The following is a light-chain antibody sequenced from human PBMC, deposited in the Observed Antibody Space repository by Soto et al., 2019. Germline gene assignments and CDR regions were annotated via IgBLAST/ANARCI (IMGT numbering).Light chain of an antibody. Sequence: QSALTQPPSVSRAPGQRVTISCTGSSSNIGAGYDVHWYQQLPGTAPKLLIYGNSNRPSGVPDRFSRSKSGTSASLAITGLQAEDEADYYCQSYDSSLSGNVVFGGGTKLTVL. CDR3: QSYDSSLSGNVV. V-gene: IGLV1-40*01. CDR1: SSNIGAGYD. J-gene: IGLJ2*01. CDR2: GNS.